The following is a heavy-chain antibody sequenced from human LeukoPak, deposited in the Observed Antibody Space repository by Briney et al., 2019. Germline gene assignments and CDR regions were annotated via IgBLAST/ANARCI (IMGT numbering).Heavy chain of an antibody. CDR2: ISCGGGST. J-gene: IGHJ3*02. V-gene: IGHV3-23*01. CDR3: AKFHYDLDDAFDI. D-gene: IGHD4-17*01. CDR1: GVTFSSHA. Sequence: GGSLRLAWAASGVTFSSHAMSWVRQAPGKGLEWVSAISCGGGSTYYADSVKARFTISRHNSNNTLYLQMNSLRAEDTAVYYCAKFHYDLDDAFDIWGQGTMVSVSS.